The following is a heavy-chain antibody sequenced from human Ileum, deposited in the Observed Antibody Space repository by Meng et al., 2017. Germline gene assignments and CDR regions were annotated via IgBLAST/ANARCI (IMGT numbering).Heavy chain of an antibody. CDR1: RSIFDTYD. Sequence: VERVGVGGGLAKPGGSRGRSCVGSRSIFDTYDMTWVRQAAGKGLEWVSSMGLSHSRGSYADSVKGRFTISRDNAKSSLYLQMNSLRAEDTAIYYCASDPNWSTNWGQGTLVTVSS. V-gene: IGHV3-21*02. CDR3: ASDPNWSTN. CDR2: MGLSHSRG. D-gene: IGHD1-1*01. J-gene: IGHJ4*02.